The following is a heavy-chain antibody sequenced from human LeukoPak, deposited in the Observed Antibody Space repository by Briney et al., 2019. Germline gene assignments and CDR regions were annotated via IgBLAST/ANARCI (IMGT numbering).Heavy chain of an antibody. CDR1: GYSISSGYY. CDR3: ARLAYTSGH. J-gene: IGHJ4*02. V-gene: IGHV4-38-2*02. CDR2: INHSGST. D-gene: IGHD6-19*01. Sequence: SETLSLTCTVSGYSISSGYYWGWIRQPPGKGLEWIGEINHSGSTNYNPSLKTRVTISLDTSKNQFFLKLTSVTAADTAVYYCARLAYTSGHWGQGTLVTVSS.